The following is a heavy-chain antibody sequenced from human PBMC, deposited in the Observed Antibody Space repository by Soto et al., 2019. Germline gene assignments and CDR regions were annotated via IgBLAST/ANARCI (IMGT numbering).Heavy chain of an antibody. CDR1: GYTFINYH. V-gene: IGHV1-8*01. Sequence: QVQLVQSGAEVKKPGASVKVSCKASGYTFINYHVNWVRQATGQGLEYMGWANPYSGDTGYAQKFQGRVTITRETSIGTAYMELSSLASDDTAVYYCAREVSGGHSDYWGQGTLVTVSS. D-gene: IGHD2-15*01. CDR3: AREVSGGHSDY. CDR2: ANPYSGDT. J-gene: IGHJ4*02.